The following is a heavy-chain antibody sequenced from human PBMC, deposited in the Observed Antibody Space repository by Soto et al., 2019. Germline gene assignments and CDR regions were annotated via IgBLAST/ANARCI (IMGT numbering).Heavy chain of an antibody. CDR3: ARARYCASPSCYKHYYYGMDT. Sequence: QDQLVQSGAEVKKPGASVKISCEASGYTFTSHGISWVRQAPGQGLEWLGWISTYNSRTHYAQKVQGRVTMTTDTSTSTAYLDLRSLTFADTAGYYCARARYCASPSCYKHYYYGMDTWGQGTTVTVSS. CDR1: GYTFTSHG. D-gene: IGHD2-2*02. CDR2: ISTYNSRT. V-gene: IGHV1-18*04. J-gene: IGHJ6*02.